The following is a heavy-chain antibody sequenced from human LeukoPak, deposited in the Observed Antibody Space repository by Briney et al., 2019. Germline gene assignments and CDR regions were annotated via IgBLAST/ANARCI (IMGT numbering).Heavy chain of an antibody. Sequence: GGSLRLSCAASGFTFDDYTMHWVRQAPGKGLEWVSLISWDGGSTYYADSVKGRFTISRDNSKNSLYLQMNSLRTEDTALYYCAKGGYSSSSLFDYWGQGTLVTVSS. D-gene: IGHD6-6*01. CDR2: ISWDGGST. CDR1: GFTFDDYT. V-gene: IGHV3-43*01. CDR3: AKGGYSSSSLFDY. J-gene: IGHJ4*02.